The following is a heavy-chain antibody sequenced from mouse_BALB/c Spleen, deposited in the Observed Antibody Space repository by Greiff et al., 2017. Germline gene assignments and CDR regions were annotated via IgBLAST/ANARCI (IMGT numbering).Heavy chain of an antibody. Sequence: EVQRVESGTVLARPGASVKMSCKASGYTFTSYWMHWVKQRPGQGLEWIGAIYPGNSDTSYNQKFKGKAKLTAVTSTSTAYMELSSLTNEDSAVYYCTRGGYDYDAWFAYWGQGTLVTVSA. J-gene: IGHJ3*01. V-gene: IGHV1-5*01. CDR2: IYPGNSDT. CDR1: GYTFTSYW. CDR3: TRGGYDYDAWFAY. D-gene: IGHD2-4*01.